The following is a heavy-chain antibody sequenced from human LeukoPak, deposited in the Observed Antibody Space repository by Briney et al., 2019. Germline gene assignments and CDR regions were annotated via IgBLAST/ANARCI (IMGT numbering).Heavy chain of an antibody. V-gene: IGHV1-18*01. Sequence: GASVKVSCKASGYTFTSYGISWVRQAPGQGLEWMGWISAYNGNTNYAQKLQGRVTMTTDTSTSTAYMELRSLRSDDTAVYYCARGVTMIVAASGLDYWGQGTLVTVSS. CDR3: ARGVTMIVAASGLDY. CDR1: GYTFTSYG. D-gene: IGHD3-22*01. J-gene: IGHJ4*02. CDR2: ISAYNGNT.